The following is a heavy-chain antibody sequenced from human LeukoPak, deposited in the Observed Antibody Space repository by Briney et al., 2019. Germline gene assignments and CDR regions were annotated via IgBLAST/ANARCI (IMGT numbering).Heavy chain of an antibody. J-gene: IGHJ4*02. V-gene: IGHV5-51*01. CDR1: GYSFTNYW. D-gene: IGHD1-1*01. CDR3: ARPRTTGTTVFDY. Sequence: PGESLKISCKGSGYSFTNYWIAWVRRMPGRGLEWMGIIYPGDSDTRYSPSFQGQVTISADKSLSTAYLQWSSLKASDTAMYYCARPRTTGTTVFDYWGQGTLVTVSS. CDR2: IYPGDSDT.